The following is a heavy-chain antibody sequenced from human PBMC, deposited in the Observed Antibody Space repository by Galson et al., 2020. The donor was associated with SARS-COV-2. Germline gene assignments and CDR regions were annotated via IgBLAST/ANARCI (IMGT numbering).Heavy chain of an antibody. CDR2: INPNRVDT. D-gene: IGHD3-22*01. Sequence: SVKVSCKASGYTFTGHYMHWVRQAPGHGLEWMGWINPNRVDTNYAQKFQGRVTMTRDTSISTAYMELSRLRSDDTAVYYCARGTLFYYYDSSGYYYGDYWGQGTLVTVSS. CDR1: GYTFTGHY. CDR3: ARGTLFYYYDSSGYYYGDY. V-gene: IGHV1-2*02. J-gene: IGHJ4*02.